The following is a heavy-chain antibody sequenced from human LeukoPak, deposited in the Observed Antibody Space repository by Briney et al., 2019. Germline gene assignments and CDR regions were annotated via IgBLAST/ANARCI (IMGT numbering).Heavy chain of an antibody. D-gene: IGHD6-19*01. CDR3: ARDDSSGWSNFDC. Sequence: EASVKVSCKASGYTFTSYDINWVRQATGQGLEWMGWMNPNSGNTGYAQKLQGRVTMTTDTSTSTAYMELRNLSANDTAVYYCARDDSSGWSNFDCWGQGTLVTVSA. CDR2: MNPNSGNT. J-gene: IGHJ4*02. CDR1: GYTFTSYD. V-gene: IGHV1-8*01.